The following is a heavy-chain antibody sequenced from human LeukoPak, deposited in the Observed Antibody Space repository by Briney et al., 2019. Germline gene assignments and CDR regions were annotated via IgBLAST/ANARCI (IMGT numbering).Heavy chain of an antibody. Sequence: GASVTVSCKASGYTFTSYGISWVRQAPGQGLEWMGWISAYNGNTNYAQKLQGRVTMTTETSTSTAYMELRSLRSDDTAVYYCARDPSIPLRGPYDYWGQGTLVTVSS. CDR1: GYTFTSYG. J-gene: IGHJ4*02. CDR3: ARDPSIPLRGPYDY. D-gene: IGHD2-21*01. V-gene: IGHV1-18*01. CDR2: ISAYNGNT.